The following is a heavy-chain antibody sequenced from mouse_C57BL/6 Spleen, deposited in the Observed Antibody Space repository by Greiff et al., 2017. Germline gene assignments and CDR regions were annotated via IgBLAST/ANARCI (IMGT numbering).Heavy chain of an antibody. D-gene: IGHD2-4*01. CDR3: ARHYDYDVAMDY. Sequence: QVQLQQSGAELVRPGASVKLSCKASGYTFTDYYINWVKQRPGQGLEWIARIYPGSGNTYYNEKFKGKATLTAEKSSSTAYMQLSSLTSEDSAVYFCARHYDYDVAMDYWGQGTSVTVSS. J-gene: IGHJ4*01. CDR2: IYPGSGNT. V-gene: IGHV1-76*01. CDR1: GYTFTDYY.